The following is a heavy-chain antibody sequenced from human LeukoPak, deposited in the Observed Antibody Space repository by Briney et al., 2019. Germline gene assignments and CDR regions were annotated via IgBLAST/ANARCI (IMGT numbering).Heavy chain of an antibody. D-gene: IGHD6-6*01. V-gene: IGHV1-18*04. CDR3: ARDRSSSDY. Sequence: ASVKVSCKASGYTFTGYYMHWVRQAPGQGLEWMGWISAYNGNTNYVQKFQGRVTMTTDTSTSTVYMELRSLRSDDTAVYFCARDRSSSDYWGQGTLVTVSS. J-gene: IGHJ4*02. CDR2: ISAYNGNT. CDR1: GYTFTGYY.